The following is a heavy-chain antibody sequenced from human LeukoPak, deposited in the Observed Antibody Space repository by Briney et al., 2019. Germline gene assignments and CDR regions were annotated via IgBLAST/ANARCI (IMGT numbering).Heavy chain of an antibody. Sequence: PSETLSLTCTVSGGSISSGDYSWSWIRQPPGKGMEFIAYIYYTGNTYFNPSPKSRVTISVGTSKNQFSLKLTSVTAADTAVYSCARRTRVTVLRGFFDYWGQGTLVTVSS. D-gene: IGHD4-23*01. V-gene: IGHV4-30-4*07. CDR1: GGSISSGDYS. J-gene: IGHJ4*02. CDR2: IYYTGNT. CDR3: ARRTRVTVLRGFFDY.